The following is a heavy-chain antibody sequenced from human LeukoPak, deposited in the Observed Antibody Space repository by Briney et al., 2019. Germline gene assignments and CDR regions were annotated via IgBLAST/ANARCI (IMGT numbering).Heavy chain of an antibody. D-gene: IGHD4-17*01. CDR1: GGTFYNSA. Sequence: GASVKVSCKTSGGTFYNSAISWVRQAPGQGLEWLGGIMPLFGTAGYAQKFQGRVTITKDESTRTVYLELTSLTSDDTAVYYCARDVHGDYGSGWFDPWGQGTLVSVSS. CDR3: ARDVHGDYGSGWFDP. J-gene: IGHJ5*02. CDR2: IMPLFGTA. V-gene: IGHV1-69*05.